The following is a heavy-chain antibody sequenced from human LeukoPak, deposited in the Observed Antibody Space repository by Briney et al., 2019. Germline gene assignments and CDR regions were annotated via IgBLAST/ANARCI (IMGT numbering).Heavy chain of an antibody. J-gene: IGHJ4*02. CDR1: GGSISSGSYY. V-gene: IGHV4-61*02. Sequence: SETLSLTCTVSGGSISSGSYYWSWIRQPAGKGLEWIGRIYTSGSTNYNPSLKSRVTISVDTSKNQFSLKLSSVTAADTAVYYCARDVTRFWSGYFESWGQGTLVAVSS. D-gene: IGHD3-3*01. CDR3: ARDVTRFWSGYFES. CDR2: IYTSGST.